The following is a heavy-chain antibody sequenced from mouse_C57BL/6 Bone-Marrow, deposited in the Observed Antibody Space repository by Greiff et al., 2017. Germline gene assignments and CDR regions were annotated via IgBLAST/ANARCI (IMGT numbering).Heavy chain of an antibody. CDR3: AVITTD. D-gene: IGHD1-1*01. CDR2: IYPGDGDT. J-gene: IGHJ2*01. V-gene: IGHV1-82*01. Sequence: QVQLKESGPELVKPGASVKISCKASGYAFSSSWMNWVKQRPGKGLEWIGRIYPGDGDTNYNGKFKGNATLTADKSSSTAYMQLSSLTSEDSAVYFCAVITTDWGQGTTLTVAS. CDR1: GYAFSSSW.